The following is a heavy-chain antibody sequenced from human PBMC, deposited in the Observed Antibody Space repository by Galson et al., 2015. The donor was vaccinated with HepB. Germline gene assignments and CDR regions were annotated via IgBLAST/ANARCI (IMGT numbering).Heavy chain of an antibody. V-gene: IGHV1-18*04. CDR2: ISAYNGNT. Sequence: SVKVSCKASRYTFTSYGISWVRQAPGQGLEWMGWISAYNGNTNYAQKLQGRVTMTTDTSTSTAYMELRSLRSDDTAVYYCARDDDLGYCSGGSCPQYYYYYGMDVWGQGTTVTVSS. CDR3: ARDDDLGYCSGGSCPQYYYYYGMDV. CDR1: RYTFTSYG. D-gene: IGHD2-15*01. J-gene: IGHJ6*02.